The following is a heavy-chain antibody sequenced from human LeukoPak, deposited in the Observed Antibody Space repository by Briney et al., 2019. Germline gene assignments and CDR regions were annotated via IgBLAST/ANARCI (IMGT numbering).Heavy chain of an antibody. D-gene: IGHD2-21*01. V-gene: IGHV1-46*01. J-gene: IGHJ6*02. Sequence: GASVKVSCKASGYTFTSYYMHWVRQAPGQGLEWMGIINPSGGSTSYAQKFQGRVTMTRDTSTSTVYMELRSLRSDDTAVYYCARGGERLGGYYYYYGMDVWGQGTTVTVSS. CDR3: ARGGERLGGYYYYYGMDV. CDR1: GYTFTSYY. CDR2: INPSGGST.